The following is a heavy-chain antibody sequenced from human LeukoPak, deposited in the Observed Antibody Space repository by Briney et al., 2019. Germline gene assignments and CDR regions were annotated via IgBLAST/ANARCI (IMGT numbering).Heavy chain of an antibody. V-gene: IGHV4-34*01. J-gene: IGHJ4*02. D-gene: IGHD2-2*02. CDR2: INHSGST. CDR3: ARRNEGYCSSTSCDNFDY. Sequence: SETLSLTCAVYGGSFSGYYWSWIRQPPGKGLEWIGEINHSGSTNYNPSLKSRVTISVDTSKNQFSLKLSSVTAADTAVYYCARRNEGYCSSTSCDNFDYWGQGTLVTVSS. CDR1: GGSFSGYY.